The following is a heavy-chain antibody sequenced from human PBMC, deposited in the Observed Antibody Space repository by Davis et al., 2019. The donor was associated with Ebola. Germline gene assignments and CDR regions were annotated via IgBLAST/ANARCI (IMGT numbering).Heavy chain of an antibody. Sequence: ASVKVSCKASGYTFTDYYMHWVRQAPGQGIEWMGIINPTGGSATYAQQFQGRVTMTRDTSTSTFYMELSSLRSEDTAVYYCTRLDYDVLTGLFKPLMDVWGQGTTVTVSS. CDR2: INPTGGSA. J-gene: IGHJ6*02. CDR1: GYTFTDYY. V-gene: IGHV1-46*01. D-gene: IGHD3-9*01. CDR3: TRLDYDVLTGLFKPLMDV.